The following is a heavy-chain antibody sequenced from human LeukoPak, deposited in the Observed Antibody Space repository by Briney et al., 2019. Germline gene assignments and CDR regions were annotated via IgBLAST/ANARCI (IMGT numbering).Heavy chain of an antibody. V-gene: IGHV1-69*05. D-gene: IGHD6-13*01. CDR3: ATAPPGSSWHY. CDR2: IIPIFGTA. J-gene: IGHJ4*02. Sequence: SVKVSCKASGGTFSSYAISWVRQAPGQGLEWMGGIIPIFGTANYAQKFQGRVTITRDTSASTAYMELSNLRSEDTAVYYCATAPPGSSWHYWGQGTLVTVSS. CDR1: GGTFSSYA.